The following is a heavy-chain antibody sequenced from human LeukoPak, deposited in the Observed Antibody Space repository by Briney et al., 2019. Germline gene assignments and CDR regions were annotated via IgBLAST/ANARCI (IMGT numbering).Heavy chain of an antibody. CDR3: ARGYGSGSYPFDY. CDR2: IYHRGST. CDR1: GYSITIGYY. Sequence: PSETLSLTCAVSGYSITIGYYWGWIRQPPGKGLEWIGSIYHRGSTYYNPSLKSRVTISVDTSKNQFSLKLSSVTAADTAVYYCARGYGSGSYPFDYWGQGTLVTVSS. D-gene: IGHD3-10*01. V-gene: IGHV4-38-2*01. J-gene: IGHJ4*02.